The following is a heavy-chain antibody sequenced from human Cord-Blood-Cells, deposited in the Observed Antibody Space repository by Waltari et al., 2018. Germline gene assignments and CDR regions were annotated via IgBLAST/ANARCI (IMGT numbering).Heavy chain of an antibody. CDR3: ARYYYDSSGFDY. D-gene: IGHD3-22*01. V-gene: IGHV4-38-2*01. Sequence: QVQLQESGPGLVKPSETLSLTCAVSGYSISSGYYWGWIRQPPGKGLEWIGRIYHSGGTYYNPSLKSRVTISVDTSKNQFALKLSSVTAADTAVYYCARYYYDSSGFDYWGQGTLVTVSS. CDR1: GYSISSGYY. J-gene: IGHJ4*02. CDR2: IYHSGGT.